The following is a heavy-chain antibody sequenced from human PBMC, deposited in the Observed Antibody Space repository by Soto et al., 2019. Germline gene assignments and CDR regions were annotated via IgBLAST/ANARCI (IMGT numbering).Heavy chain of an antibody. D-gene: IGHD3-22*01. CDR3: ASEYYYDSSGYYY. V-gene: IGHV3-7*03. J-gene: IGHJ4*02. Sequence: PGGSLRLSCAASGFTFRSYWMSWVRQAPGKGLEWVANIKQDGSEKYYVDSVKGRFTISRDNAKNSLYLQMNSLRAEDTAVYYCASEYYYDSSGYYYWGQGTLVTVSS. CDR2: IKQDGSEK. CDR1: GFTFRSYW.